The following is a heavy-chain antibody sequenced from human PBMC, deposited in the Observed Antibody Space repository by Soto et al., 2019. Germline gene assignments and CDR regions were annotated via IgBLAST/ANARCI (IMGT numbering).Heavy chain of an antibody. CDR3: ASLIGRGTISGVIIYFDY. D-gene: IGHD3-3*01. V-gene: IGHV4-39*01. Sequence: QLQLQESGPGLVQPSETLSLTCHVSGDSITSRSHYWGWVRQSPGQGREWIGNIYFSGSVYYNPSLRSRVTMSVDTSQNQFSLELRSVPAADTAASYCASLIGRGTISGVIIYFDYWGQGTLVTVSS. CDR2: IYFSGSV. J-gene: IGHJ4*02. CDR1: GDSITSRSHY.